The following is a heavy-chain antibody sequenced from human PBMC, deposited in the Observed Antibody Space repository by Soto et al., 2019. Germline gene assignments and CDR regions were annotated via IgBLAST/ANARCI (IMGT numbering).Heavy chain of an antibody. D-gene: IGHD2-21*01. CDR2: ILYDGSKE. Sequence: GGSPRPSHTDSGFSLKTYVMEWVRQAPGKGLEWMARILYDGSKEYYADPVKGRFTISRDNSKNTLYLQMDRLRVEDTAIYFCAKGLALMADHWGQGTPVTVSS. CDR3: AKGLALMADH. CDR1: GFSLKTYV. V-gene: IGHV3-30*18. J-gene: IGHJ4*02.